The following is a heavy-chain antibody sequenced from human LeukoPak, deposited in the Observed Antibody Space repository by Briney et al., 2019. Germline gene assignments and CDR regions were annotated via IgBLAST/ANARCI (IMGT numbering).Heavy chain of an antibody. CDR3: ARGGMATFY. Sequence: QTLSLTCTVSGGSISSGSYYWSWIRQPAGKGLEWIGRIYTSGSTNYNPSLKSRVTISVDTSKNQFSLRLSSVTAADTAVYYCARGGMATFYWGQGTLVTVSS. J-gene: IGHJ4*02. D-gene: IGHD5-24*01. CDR1: GGSISSGSYY. CDR2: IYTSGST. V-gene: IGHV4-61*02.